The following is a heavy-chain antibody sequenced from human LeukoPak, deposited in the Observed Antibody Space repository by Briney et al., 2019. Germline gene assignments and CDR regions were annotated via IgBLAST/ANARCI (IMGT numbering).Heavy chain of an antibody. J-gene: IGHJ4*02. CDR2: IYYSGST. Sequence: PSETLSLTCTVSGGSISSSSYYWSWIRQHPGKGLEWIGYIYYSGSTYYNPSLKSRVTISVDTSKNQFSLKLSSVTAADTAVYYCAREQWDVGALETDWGQGTLVTVSS. V-gene: IGHV4-31*03. CDR3: AREQWDVGALETD. D-gene: IGHD1-26*01. CDR1: GGSISSSSYY.